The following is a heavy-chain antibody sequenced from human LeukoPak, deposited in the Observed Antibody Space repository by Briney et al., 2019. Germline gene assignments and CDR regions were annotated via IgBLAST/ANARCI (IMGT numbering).Heavy chain of an antibody. CDR2: TYYRSKWYS. J-gene: IGHJ6*01. D-gene: IGHD2-21*01. V-gene: IGHV6-1*01. Sequence: SQTLSLTCVISGDSVTSNSAAWNWIRQSPSRGLERLGSTYYRSKWYSDYAKSVKSLKTINPDTSKNQISLQLNSVIPEDTAVYYCARGSGIADVWGQGTTVTVSS. CDR3: ARGSGIADV. CDR1: GDSVTSNSAA.